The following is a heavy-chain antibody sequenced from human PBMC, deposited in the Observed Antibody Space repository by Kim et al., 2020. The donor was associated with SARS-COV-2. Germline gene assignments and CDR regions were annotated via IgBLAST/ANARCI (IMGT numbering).Heavy chain of an antibody. CDR3: ARVGETTGYYYYGMDV. D-gene: IGHD3-16*01. Sequence: SETLSLTCAVYGGSFSGYYWSWIRQPPGKGLEWIGEINHSGSTNYNPSLKSRVTISVDTSKNQFSLKLSSVTAADTAVYYCARVGETTGYYYYGMDVWGQGTTVTVSS. CDR1: GGSFSGYY. CDR2: INHSGST. V-gene: IGHV4-34*01. J-gene: IGHJ6*02.